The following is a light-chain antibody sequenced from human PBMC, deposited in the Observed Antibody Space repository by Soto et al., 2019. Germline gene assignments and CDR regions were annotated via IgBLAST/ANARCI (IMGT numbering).Light chain of an antibody. CDR1: SSDIGDYNY. V-gene: IGLV2-8*01. Sequence: QSVLTQPPSASGSPGQSVSISCTGTSSDIGDYNYVSWYQQHPGKAPKLIIYEVSKRPSGVPDRFSASKFANTASLTVAGLQAEDEADYYCSSYAGSNTYVFGSGTKLTVL. CDR3: SSYAGSNTYV. CDR2: EVS. J-gene: IGLJ1*01.